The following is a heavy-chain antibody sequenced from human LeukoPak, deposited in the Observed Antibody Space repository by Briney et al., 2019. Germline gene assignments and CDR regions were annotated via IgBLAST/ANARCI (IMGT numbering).Heavy chain of an antibody. J-gene: IGHJ4*02. CDR2: ISYDGSNK. V-gene: IGHV3-30*18. D-gene: IGHD3-9*01. CDR3: AKDAHYDILTGLPDY. CDR1: GFTFSSYA. Sequence: GGSLRLSCAASGFTFSSYAMSWVRQAPGKGLEWVAVISYDGSNKYYADSVKGRFTISRDNSKNTLYLQMNSLRAEDTAVYYCAKDAHYDILTGLPDYWGQGTLVTVSS.